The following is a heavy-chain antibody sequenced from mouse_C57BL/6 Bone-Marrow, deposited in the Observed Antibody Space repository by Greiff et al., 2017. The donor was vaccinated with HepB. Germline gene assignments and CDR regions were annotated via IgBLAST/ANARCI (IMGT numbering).Heavy chain of an antibody. Sequence: EVQLQQSGPELVKPGASVKISCKASGYTFTDYYMNWVKQSHGKSLEWIGDINPNNGGTSYNQKFKGKATLTVDKSSSTAYMELRSLTSEDSAVYYCAREKTGTGFAYWGQGTLVTVSA. J-gene: IGHJ3*01. CDR1: GYTFTDYY. CDR3: AREKTGTGFAY. CDR2: INPNNGGT. D-gene: IGHD4-1*01. V-gene: IGHV1-26*01.